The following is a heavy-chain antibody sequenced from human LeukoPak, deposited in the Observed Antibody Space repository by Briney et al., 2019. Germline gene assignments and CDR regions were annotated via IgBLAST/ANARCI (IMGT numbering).Heavy chain of an antibody. J-gene: IGHJ4*02. V-gene: IGHV3-23*01. D-gene: IGHD6-19*01. CDR2: ISGSGGST. CDR3: AKVSEGAVTGPIGY. Sequence: TGGSLRLSCAASGFTFSSYAMSWVRQAPGKGLQWVSVISGSGGSTYYADSVKGRFTISRDNAKNTLYLQMNSLRAEDTAIYYFAKVSEGAVTGPIGYWGQGTLVTVSS. CDR1: GFTFSSYA.